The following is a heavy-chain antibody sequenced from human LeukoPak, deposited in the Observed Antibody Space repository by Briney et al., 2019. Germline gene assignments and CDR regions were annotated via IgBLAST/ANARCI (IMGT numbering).Heavy chain of an antibody. CDR3: ATSGWYLLPGVY. CDR1: GDSISSTNYY. V-gene: IGHV4-39*01. CDR2: IYYSGST. Sequence: SETLSLTCTVSGDSISSTNYYWGWIRQPPGKGLEWIGSIYYSGSTYYNPSRESRVTIAVDTSKNQFSLKLSSVTAADTAVYYCATSGWYLLPGVYWGQGTLVTVSS. J-gene: IGHJ4*02. D-gene: IGHD6-19*01.